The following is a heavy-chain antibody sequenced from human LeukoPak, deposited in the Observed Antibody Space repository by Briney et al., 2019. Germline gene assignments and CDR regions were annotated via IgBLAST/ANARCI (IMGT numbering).Heavy chain of an antibody. CDR1: GYTFTGFH. CDR2: INSNSDGT. J-gene: IGHJ3*02. CDR3: AREGTGSLNNAFDI. V-gene: IGHV1-2*02. D-gene: IGHD1-26*01. Sequence: ASVKVSCKASGYTFTGFHMHWVRQAPGQGLEWMGWINSNSDGTNYAQKFQDRVTMTRDTSISTAYMELSSLRSDDTAVYFCAREGTGSLNNAFDIWGQGTMVTVSS.